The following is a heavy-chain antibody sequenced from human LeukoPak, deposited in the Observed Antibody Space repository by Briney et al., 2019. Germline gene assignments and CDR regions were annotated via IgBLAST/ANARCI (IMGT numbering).Heavy chain of an antibody. J-gene: IGHJ4*02. CDR3: ARVGMITFGGVIENTDY. CDR1: GYSISSGYY. D-gene: IGHD3-16*02. Sequence: PSETLSLTCTVSGYSISSGYYWGWVRQPPGKGLEWIGSIYHSGSTYYNPSLKSRVTISVDTSKNQFSLKLSSVTAADTAVYYCARVGMITFGGVIENTDYWGQGTLVTVSS. CDR2: IYHSGST. V-gene: IGHV4-38-2*02.